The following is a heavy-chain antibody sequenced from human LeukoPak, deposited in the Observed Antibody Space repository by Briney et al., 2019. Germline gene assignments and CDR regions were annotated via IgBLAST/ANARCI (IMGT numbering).Heavy chain of an antibody. CDR3: AKGRQLVRGSFDY. V-gene: IGHV3-23*01. J-gene: IGHJ4*02. CDR2: ISGSGGST. Sequence: GGSLRLSCAASGFTFSSYSMSWVRQAPGKGLEWVSAISGSGGSTYYADSVQGRLTISRDNSKNTLYLQTNSLRAEDTAVYYCAKGRQLVRGSFDYWGQGTLVTVSS. D-gene: IGHD6-6*01. CDR1: GFTFSSYS.